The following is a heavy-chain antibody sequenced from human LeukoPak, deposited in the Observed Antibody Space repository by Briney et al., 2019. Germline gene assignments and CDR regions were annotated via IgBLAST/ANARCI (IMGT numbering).Heavy chain of an antibody. CDR3: ARNRGIISPSRDWFDP. D-gene: IGHD3-10*01. CDR1: GYTFTTYG. V-gene: IGHV1-18*01. J-gene: IGHJ5*02. CDR2: ISGYNGNT. Sequence: ASVKVSCKASGYTFTTYGISWVRQAPGQGLEWMGWISGYNGNTNYAQKLQGRVTMTTDTSTSTAYMELRSLRSDDTAVYYCARNRGIISPSRDWFDPWGQGTLVTVSS.